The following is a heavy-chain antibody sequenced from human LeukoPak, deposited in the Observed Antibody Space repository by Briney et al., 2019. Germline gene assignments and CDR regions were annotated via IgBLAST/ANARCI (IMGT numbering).Heavy chain of an antibody. Sequence: PGGSLRLSCAASGFTFSSYGMHWVRQAPGKGLEWVAFIRYDGSSKYYADSVKGRFTISRDNSKNTLYLQMNSLRAEDTAVYYCAKETPYSGSPRGYFDYWGQGTLVTVSS. D-gene: IGHD1-26*01. CDR1: GFTFSSYG. CDR3: AKETPYSGSPRGYFDY. V-gene: IGHV3-30*02. J-gene: IGHJ4*02. CDR2: IRYDGSSK.